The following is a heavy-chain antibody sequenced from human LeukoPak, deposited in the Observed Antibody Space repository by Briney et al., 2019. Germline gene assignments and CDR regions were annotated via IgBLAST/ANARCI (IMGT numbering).Heavy chain of an antibody. CDR3: ARTDSSGYFAFDY. D-gene: IGHD3-22*01. CDR2: INPNSGGT. J-gene: IGHJ4*02. Sequence: ASVKLSCKASGYTFTGYYMHWVRQAPGQGLECMGWINPNSGGTNYAQKFQGRVTMTRDTSISTAYMELSRLRSDDTAVYYCARTDSSGYFAFDYWGQGNLVTVSS. CDR1: GYTFTGYY. V-gene: IGHV1-2*02.